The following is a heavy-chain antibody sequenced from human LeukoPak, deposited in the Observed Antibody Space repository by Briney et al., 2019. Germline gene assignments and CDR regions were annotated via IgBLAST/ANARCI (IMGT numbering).Heavy chain of an antibody. Sequence: SETLSLTCTVSGGSISSYYWSWIRQPPGKGLEWIGYIFYSGSTNYNPSLKSRVTMSVDTSKNQFSLKLSSVTAADTAVYYCARSIAASLIDFWGQGTLVTVSS. CDR2: IFYSGST. V-gene: IGHV4-59*01. D-gene: IGHD6-6*01. CDR1: GGSISSYY. J-gene: IGHJ4*02. CDR3: ARSIAASLIDF.